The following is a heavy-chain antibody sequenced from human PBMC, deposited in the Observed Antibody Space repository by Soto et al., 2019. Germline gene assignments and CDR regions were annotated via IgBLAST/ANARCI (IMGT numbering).Heavy chain of an antibody. CDR1: GGSVSSGSYY. D-gene: IGHD4-4*01. CDR2: IYYSGST. CDR3: AREPAMTTVATIIGGLDY. V-gene: IGHV4-61*01. J-gene: IGHJ4*02. Sequence: NPSETLSLTCTVSGGSVSSGSYYWSWIRQPPGKGLEWIGYIYYSGSTNYNPSLKSRVTISVDTSKNQFSLKLSSVTAADTAVYYCAREPAMTTVATIIGGLDYWGQGTLVTVSS.